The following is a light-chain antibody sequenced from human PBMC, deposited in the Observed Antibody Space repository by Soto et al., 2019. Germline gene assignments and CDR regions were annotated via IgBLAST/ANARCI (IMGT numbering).Light chain of an antibody. J-gene: IGLJ1*01. CDR1: SSDVGGYNY. Sequence: QSVLTQPRSVSGSPGQSVTISCTGTSSDVGGYNYVSWYQQHPGKAPKLMIYDVSKRPSGVPDRFSGSKSGNTAPLTISSLQAEDEADFYCCSFAGGYTYVFGPGTKVTVL. V-gene: IGLV2-11*01. CDR3: CSFAGGYTYV. CDR2: DVS.